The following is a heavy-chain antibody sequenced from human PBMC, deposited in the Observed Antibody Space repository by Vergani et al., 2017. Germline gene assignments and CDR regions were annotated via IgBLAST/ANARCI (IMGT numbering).Heavy chain of an antibody. J-gene: IGHJ6*04. Sequence: EVQLLESGGGLVQPGGSLRLSCAASGFTFNNYAMSWVRQAPGKGLDWVSSISDSGDSTYYADSVKGRFTISRDNAKNSLYLQMNSLRAEDTAVYYCAVGSDRPGWGKGTTVTVSS. V-gene: IGHV3-23*01. CDR2: ISDSGDST. CDR1: GFTFNNYA. D-gene: IGHD3-10*01. CDR3: AVGSDRPG.